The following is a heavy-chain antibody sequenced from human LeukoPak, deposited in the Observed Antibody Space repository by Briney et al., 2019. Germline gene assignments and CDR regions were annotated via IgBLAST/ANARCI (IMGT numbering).Heavy chain of an antibody. CDR2: INSDGSST. J-gene: IGHJ4*02. D-gene: IGHD6-6*01. CDR3: VRDRSGSSSVY. V-gene: IGHV3-74*01. CDR1: GFTFSNYW. Sequence: GGSLRLSCAASGFTFSNYWMHWFRQAPGKGLVWVSHINSDGSSTTYADSVKGRFTISRDNAKNTLYLQMNSLRAEDTAVYYCVRDRSGSSSVYWGQGTLVTVPS.